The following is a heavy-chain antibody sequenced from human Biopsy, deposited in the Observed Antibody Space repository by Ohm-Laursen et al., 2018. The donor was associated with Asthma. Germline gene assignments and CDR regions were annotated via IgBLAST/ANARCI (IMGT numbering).Heavy chain of an antibody. CDR3: ARPYYDSSGYYYENLSFDY. CDR2: INASNGNT. CDR1: GYTFTSYA. V-gene: IGHV1-3*01. D-gene: IGHD3-22*01. Sequence: ASVKVSCKASGYTFTSYAMHWVRQAPGQRLEWMGWINASNGNTKYSQKFQGRVTITRDTSASTAYMELSSLRSEDTAVYYYARPYYDSSGYYYENLSFDYWGQGTLVTVSS. J-gene: IGHJ4*02.